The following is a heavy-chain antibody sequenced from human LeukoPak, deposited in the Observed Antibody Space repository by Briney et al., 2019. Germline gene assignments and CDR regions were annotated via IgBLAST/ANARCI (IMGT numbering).Heavy chain of an antibody. Sequence: SVKVSCKASGGTFSSYSISWVRQAPGQGLEWMGGIIPIFGTTNYAQKFQGRVTITADKSTSTAYMELSSLRSEDTAVYYCAGDRIVGAEDDAFGIWGQGTMVTVSS. CDR1: GGTFSSYS. J-gene: IGHJ3*02. CDR2: IIPIFGTT. V-gene: IGHV1-69*06. D-gene: IGHD1-26*01. CDR3: AGDRIVGAEDDAFGI.